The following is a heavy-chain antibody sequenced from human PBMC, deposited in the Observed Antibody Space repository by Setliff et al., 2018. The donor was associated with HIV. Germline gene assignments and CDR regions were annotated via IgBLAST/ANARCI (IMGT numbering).Heavy chain of an antibody. V-gene: IGHV3-21*06. J-gene: IGHJ4*02. D-gene: IGHD2-2*01. CDR2: INGNTLYI. Sequence: GGSLRLSCTASGFPFSLYSMNWVRQAPGRGLEWVSSINGNTLYISYAASVRRRFTISRDNAKGSLYLQLTSLRPEDTGVYFCARVGTSTSLDYWGQGILVTVSS. CDR1: GFPFSLYS. CDR3: ARVGTSTSLDY.